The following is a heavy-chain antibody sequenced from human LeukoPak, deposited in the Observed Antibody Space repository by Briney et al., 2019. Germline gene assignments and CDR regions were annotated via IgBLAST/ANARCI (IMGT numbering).Heavy chain of an antibody. V-gene: IGHV4-59*01. Sequence: SETLSLTCTVSGGSISSYYWSWIRQPPGKGLEWIGYIYYSGSTNYNPSLKSRVTISVDTSKNQFSLKLSSVTAADTAVYYCATYGSGSYYSERTFDYWGQGTLVTVSS. D-gene: IGHD3-10*01. CDR1: GGSISSYY. CDR3: ATYGSGSYYSERTFDY. J-gene: IGHJ4*02. CDR2: IYYSGST.